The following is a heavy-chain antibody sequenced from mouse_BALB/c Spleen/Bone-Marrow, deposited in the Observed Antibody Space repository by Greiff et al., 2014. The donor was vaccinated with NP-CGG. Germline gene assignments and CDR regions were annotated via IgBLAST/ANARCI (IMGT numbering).Heavy chain of an antibody. Sequence: VQVQQSGAELVKPGASVTLSCTASGFYIKDTYMHWVQRRPEQGLEWIGRIDPVKGNTKSDPKYQGMATITADTSSNKAYLQVSSLTSEATAAYYCAFYYTGSGGVDYWGQGTPVTVSA. CDR3: AFYYTGSGGVDY. D-gene: IGHD1-1*01. J-gene: IGHJ3*01. V-gene: IGHV14-3*02. CDR1: GFYIKDTY. CDR2: IDPVKGNT.